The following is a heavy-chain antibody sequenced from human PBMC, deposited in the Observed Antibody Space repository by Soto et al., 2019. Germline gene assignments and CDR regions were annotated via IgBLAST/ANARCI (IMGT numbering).Heavy chain of an antibody. V-gene: IGHV1-69*13. CDR2: IIPIFGTA. CDR1: GGTFSSYA. D-gene: IGHD6-13*01. CDR3: ARGIAAAVNHWFDP. Sequence: SVKVSCKASGGTFSSYAISWVRQAPGQGLEWMGGIIPIFGTANYAQKFQGRVTITADESTSTAYMALSSLRSEDTAVYYCARGIAAAVNHWFDPWGQGTLVTVSS. J-gene: IGHJ5*02.